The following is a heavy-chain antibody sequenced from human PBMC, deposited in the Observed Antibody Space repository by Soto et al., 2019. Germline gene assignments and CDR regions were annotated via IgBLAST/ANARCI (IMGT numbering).Heavy chain of an antibody. J-gene: IGHJ3*02. V-gene: IGHV4-34*01. CDR1: GGSFSGYY. CDR2: INHSGST. D-gene: IGHD3-22*01. Sequence: TSETLSLTCAVYGGSFSGYYWSWIRQPPGNGLEWIGEINHSGSTNYNPSLKSRVTISVDTSKNQFSLKLSSVTAADTAVYYFARGPRRITMIVVAPGRAFDIWGQGTMVTVSS. CDR3: ARGPRRITMIVVAPGRAFDI.